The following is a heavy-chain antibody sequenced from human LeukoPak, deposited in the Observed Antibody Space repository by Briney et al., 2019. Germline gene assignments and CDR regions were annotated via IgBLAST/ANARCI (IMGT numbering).Heavy chain of an antibody. V-gene: IGHV4-34*01. D-gene: IGHD3-10*01. CDR1: GGSFSGYY. CDR2: INHSGSN. J-gene: IGHJ4*02. Sequence: SETLSLTWAVYGGSFSGYYWSWVSQPPGKGLEWIGEINHSGSNNYNPSLKSRVTISGDTSKNQFSLKLSSVTASDTALYYCARPYGPWGQGTLVTLSS. CDR3: ARPYGP.